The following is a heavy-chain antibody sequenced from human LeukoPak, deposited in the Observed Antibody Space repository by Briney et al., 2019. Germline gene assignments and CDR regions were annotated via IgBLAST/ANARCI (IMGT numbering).Heavy chain of an antibody. CDR1: GGSFSGYY. Sequence: KSSETLSLTCAVYGGSFSGYYWGWIRQPPGKGLEWIGSIYYSGSTYYNPSLKSRVTISVDTSKNQFSLKLSSVTAADTAVYYCARHGARYDFWSGYPNLSFDPWGQGTLVTVSS. D-gene: IGHD3-3*01. V-gene: IGHV4-39*01. J-gene: IGHJ5*02. CDR2: IYYSGST. CDR3: ARHGARYDFWSGYPNLSFDP.